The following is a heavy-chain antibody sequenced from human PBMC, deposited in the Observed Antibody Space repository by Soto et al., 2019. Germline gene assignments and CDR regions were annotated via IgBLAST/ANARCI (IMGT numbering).Heavy chain of an antibody. Sequence: SGPTLVNPTQTLTLTCTFSGFSLSTRDVGVGWIRQPPGKALEWLTLIYWDDYKHYSPSLETRLAITKDTSKNQMVLTMTNMDPVDTATYYCAQKGRGYFDYWGQGTLVTVSS. V-gene: IGHV2-5*02. CDR1: GFSLSTRDVG. J-gene: IGHJ4*02. CDR3: AQKGRGYFDY. CDR2: IYWDDYK. D-gene: IGHD3-10*01.